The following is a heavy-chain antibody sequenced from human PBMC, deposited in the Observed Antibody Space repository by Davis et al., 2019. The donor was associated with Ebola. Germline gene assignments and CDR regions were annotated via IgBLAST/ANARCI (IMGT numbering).Heavy chain of an antibody. J-gene: IGHJ6*02. Sequence: GESLKISCAASGFTFSSYAMSWVRQAPGKGPQWVSTISGSGVGTYYADSVTGRFTISRDNSKNTLYLQMNSLRAEDTAVYYCARDRGEYDFWSGYYYYYYGMDVWGQGTTVTVSS. CDR1: GFTFSSYA. V-gene: IGHV3-23*01. CDR3: ARDRGEYDFWSGYYYYYYGMDV. CDR2: ISGSGVGT. D-gene: IGHD3-3*01.